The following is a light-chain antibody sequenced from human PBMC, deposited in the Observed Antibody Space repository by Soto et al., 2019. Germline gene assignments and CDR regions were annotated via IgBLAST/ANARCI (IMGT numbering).Light chain of an antibody. CDR2: NAS. J-gene: IGKJ1*01. CDR1: RSINSN. V-gene: IGKV3-15*01. Sequence: EIVMTQSPATLSVSPGERATLSCRASRSINSNLAWYQQKPGQAPRLLISNASTRATGIPGRFSGSGSGTEFTLTISSLQSEDFAVYHCQRYNNGPPWTFGQGTRVEVK. CDR3: QRYNNGPPWT.